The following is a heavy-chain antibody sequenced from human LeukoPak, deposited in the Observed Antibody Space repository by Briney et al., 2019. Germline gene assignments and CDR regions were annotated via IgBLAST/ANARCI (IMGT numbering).Heavy chain of an antibody. CDR1: GVSISDDNYY. Sequence: SETLSLTCTVSGVSISDDNYYWGWIRQPPGKGLEWIGSIYYTGSTYYNPSLKSRVTISVDTSKNQFSLKLSSVTAADTAVYYCARGQEMADFDYWGQGTLVTVSS. CDR3: ARGQEMADFDY. V-gene: IGHV4-39*07. J-gene: IGHJ4*02. D-gene: IGHD5-24*01. CDR2: IYYTGST.